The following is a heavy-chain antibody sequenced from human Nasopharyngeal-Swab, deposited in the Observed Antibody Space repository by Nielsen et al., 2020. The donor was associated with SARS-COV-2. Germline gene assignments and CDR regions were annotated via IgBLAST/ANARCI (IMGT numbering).Heavy chain of an antibody. J-gene: IGHJ3*02. CDR2: TEIGGTT. CDR3: AKDFSRVGANRMNWGDAFEI. Sequence: GESLKISCAVSGLTVSSTYMSWVRQAPGKGLEWVSVTEIGGTTHYADSVKGRFSISRDSSTNTLYLQMNSLRAEDTAVYFCAKDFSRVGANRMNWGDAFEIWGQGTMVTVSS. D-gene: IGHD1-26*01. CDR1: GLTVSSTY. V-gene: IGHV3-53*01.